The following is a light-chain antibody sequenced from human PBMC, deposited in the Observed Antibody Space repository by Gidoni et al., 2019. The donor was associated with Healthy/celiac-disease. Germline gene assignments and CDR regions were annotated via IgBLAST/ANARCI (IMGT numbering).Light chain of an antibody. J-gene: IGKJ4*01. Sequence: EIVSTQSPATLSLSPGERATLSCRASQSVSSYLAWYQQKPGQAPRLLIYDASNRATGIPARFSGSGSGTDFTLTISSLEPEDFAVYYCQQRSNWHLVFGGGTKVEIK. V-gene: IGKV3-11*01. CDR1: QSVSSY. CDR2: DAS. CDR3: QQRSNWHLV.